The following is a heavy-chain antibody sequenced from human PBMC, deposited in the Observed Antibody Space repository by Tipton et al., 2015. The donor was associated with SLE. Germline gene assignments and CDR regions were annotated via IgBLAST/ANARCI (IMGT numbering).Heavy chain of an antibody. CDR3: ARRGAYSSSWYVAYYYYMDV. CDR1: GGSFSGYY. D-gene: IGHD6-13*01. CDR2: INHSGST. V-gene: IGHV4-34*01. Sequence: TLSLTCAVYGGSFSGYYWSWIRQPPGKGLEWIAEINHSGSTNYNPSLKSRVTISVDTSKNQFSQKLTSVTAADTAMYYCARRGAYSSSWYVAYYYYMDVWGKGTTVTVSS. J-gene: IGHJ6*03.